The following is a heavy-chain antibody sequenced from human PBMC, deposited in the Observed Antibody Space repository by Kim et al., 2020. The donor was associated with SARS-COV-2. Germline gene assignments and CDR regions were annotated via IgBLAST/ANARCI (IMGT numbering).Heavy chain of an antibody. CDR1: GYTFTSYG. V-gene: IGHV1-18*01. J-gene: IGHJ6*02. Sequence: ASVKVSCKASGYTFTSYGISWVRQAPGQGLEWMGWISAYNGNTNYAQKLQGRVTMTTDTSTSTAYMELRSLRSDDTAVYYCARSAKGGDPQYSSSWPDYYYYGMDVWGQGTTVTVSS. CDR2: ISAYNGNT. CDR3: ARSAKGGDPQYSSSWPDYYYYGMDV. D-gene: IGHD6-13*01.